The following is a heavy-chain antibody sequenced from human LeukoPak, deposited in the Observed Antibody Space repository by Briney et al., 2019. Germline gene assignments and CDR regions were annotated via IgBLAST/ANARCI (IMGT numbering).Heavy chain of an antibody. CDR2: INHSGST. V-gene: IGHV4-34*01. D-gene: IGHD6-19*01. Sequence: PPETLSLTCAVYGGSFSGYYWSWIRQPPGKGLGWIGEINHSGSTNYNPSLKSRVTISVDTSKNQFSLKLSSVTAADTAVYYCASLWLARDYWGQGTLVTVSS. CDR3: ASLWLARDY. CDR1: GGSFSGYY. J-gene: IGHJ4*02.